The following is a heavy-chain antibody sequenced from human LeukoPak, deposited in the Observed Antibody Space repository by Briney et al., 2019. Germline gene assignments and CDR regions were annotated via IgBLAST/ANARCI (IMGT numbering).Heavy chain of an antibody. CDR3: ARHAASGLYYDTN. CDR1: GGSISSYY. V-gene: IGHV4-59*08. CDR2: IYYSGNT. Sequence: SETLSLTCTVSGGSISSYYWSWIRQPPGKGLEWIGYIYYSGNTVYNPSPESRVTISVDTSNNQFTLKLNSVTAADTAVYYCARHAASGLYYDTNWGQGTLVTVSS. D-gene: IGHD3-22*01. J-gene: IGHJ4*02.